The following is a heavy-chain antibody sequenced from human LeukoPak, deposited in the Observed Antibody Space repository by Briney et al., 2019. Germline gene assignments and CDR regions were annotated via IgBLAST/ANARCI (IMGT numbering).Heavy chain of an antibody. V-gene: IGHV4-39*07. J-gene: IGHJ5*02. CDR3: ARAKRLRIGWFDP. Sequence: SETLSLTCTVSGGSISSSSYYWGWIRQPPGKGLEWIGSIYYSGSTNYNPSLKSRVTISVDTSKNQFSLKLSSVTAADTAVYYCARAKRLRIGWFDPWGQGTLVTVSS. CDR1: GGSISSSSYY. CDR2: IYYSGST. D-gene: IGHD5-12*01.